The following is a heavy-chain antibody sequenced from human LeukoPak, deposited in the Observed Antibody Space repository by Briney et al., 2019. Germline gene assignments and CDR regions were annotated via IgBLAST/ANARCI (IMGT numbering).Heavy chain of an antibody. CDR3: ARYGGDSYDYGNYGSFDY. D-gene: IGHD4-11*01. J-gene: IGHJ4*02. Sequence: TGGSLRLSCAASGFTFSSYWMSWVRQAPGKGLEWVANIKQDGSEKYYVDSVKGRFTISRDNAKNSLYLQMNSLRAEDTAVYYCARYGGDSYDYGNYGSFDYWGQGTLVTVSS. CDR2: IKQDGSEK. CDR1: GFTFSSYW. V-gene: IGHV3-7*01.